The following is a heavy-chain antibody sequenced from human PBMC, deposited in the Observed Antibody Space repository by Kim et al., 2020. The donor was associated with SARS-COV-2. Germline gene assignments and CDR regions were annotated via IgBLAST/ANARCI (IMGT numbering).Heavy chain of an antibody. CDR2: IDPSDSYT. D-gene: IGHD6-13*01. V-gene: IGHV5-10-1*01. Sequence: GESLKISCKGSGYSFTSYWISWVRQMPGKGLEWMGRIDPSDSYTNYSPSFQGHVTIAADKSISTAYLQWSSLKASDTAMYYCATYRGIAAAGTDHPLDVWGQGTTVTVSS. CDR3: ATYRGIAAAGTDHPLDV. J-gene: IGHJ6*02. CDR1: GYSFTSYW.